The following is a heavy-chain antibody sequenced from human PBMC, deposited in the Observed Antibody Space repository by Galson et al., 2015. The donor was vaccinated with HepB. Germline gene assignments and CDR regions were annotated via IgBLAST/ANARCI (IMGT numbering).Heavy chain of an antibody. J-gene: IGHJ4*02. V-gene: IGHV4-59*08. CDR3: ARHYQGSSGGFDY. Sequence: LTCTVSGGSISSYYWSWIRQPPGKGLEWIGYIYYSGSTNYNPSLKSRVTISVDTSKNQFSLKLSSVTAADTAVYYCARHYQGSSGGFDYWGQGTLVTVSS. CDR1: GGSISSYY. CDR2: IYYSGST. D-gene: IGHD6-13*01.